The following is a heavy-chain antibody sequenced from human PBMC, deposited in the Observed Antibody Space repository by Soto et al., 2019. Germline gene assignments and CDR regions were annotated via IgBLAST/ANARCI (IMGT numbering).Heavy chain of an antibody. CDR2: IFYSGST. J-gene: IGHJ5*02. CDR1: GCSISSSSYY. D-gene: IGHD6-13*01. V-gene: IGHV4-39*07. Sequence: PSEILSLTCTVSGCSISSSSYYWGWIRQPPGKGLEWIGSIFYSGSTNYNPSLKSRVTISVDTSKNQFSLKLSSVTAADTAVYYCARGEGIAAANWFDPWGQGTLVTVSS. CDR3: ARGEGIAAANWFDP.